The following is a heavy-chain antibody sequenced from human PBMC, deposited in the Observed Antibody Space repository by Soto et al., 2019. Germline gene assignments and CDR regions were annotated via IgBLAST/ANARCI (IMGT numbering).Heavy chain of an antibody. J-gene: IGHJ6*02. Sequence: DVQLEESGGGLVQPGESLRLSCEVSGFTLSMYSMTWVRQAPGKGLEWVAKIAQEGSDGDYVDSVKGRFTISRDNAKNSVYLQMNSLRAEDTAVYYCARDQLILPAHDFFYGSDVWGQGAKVTVSS. D-gene: IGHD2-21*02. CDR3: ARDQLILPAHDFFYGSDV. CDR1: GFTLSMYS. CDR2: IAQEGSDG. V-gene: IGHV3-7*03.